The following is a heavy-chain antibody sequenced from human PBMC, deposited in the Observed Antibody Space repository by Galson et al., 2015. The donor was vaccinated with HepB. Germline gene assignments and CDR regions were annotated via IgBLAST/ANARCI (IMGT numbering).Heavy chain of an antibody. CDR3: AQDLGSSSGWPIDY. Sequence: SLRLSCAASGFTFSSYAMSWVRQAPGKGLEWVSTISGSDGSTYYADSVKGRFTISRDNSKRTLYLHMNSLRAEDTAVYYCAQDLGSSSGWPIDYWGQGTLVTVSS. CDR1: GFTFSSYA. J-gene: IGHJ4*02. D-gene: IGHD6-19*01. CDR2: ISGSDGST. V-gene: IGHV3-23*01.